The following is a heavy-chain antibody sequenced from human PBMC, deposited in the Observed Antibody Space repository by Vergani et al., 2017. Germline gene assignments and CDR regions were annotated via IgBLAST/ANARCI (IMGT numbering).Heavy chain of an antibody. J-gene: IGHJ4*02. Sequence: QVQLQESGPGLVKPSQTLSLTCTVSGGSISSGGYYWSWIRQHPGKGLEWIGYIYYSGSTYYNPSLKSLVTISVDTSKNQFSLNLSSVTAADTAVYYCAVDTAMVTVDYWGQGTLVTVSS. CDR3: AVDTAMVTVDY. V-gene: IGHV4-31*01. CDR1: GGSISSGGYY. D-gene: IGHD5-18*01. CDR2: IYYSGST.